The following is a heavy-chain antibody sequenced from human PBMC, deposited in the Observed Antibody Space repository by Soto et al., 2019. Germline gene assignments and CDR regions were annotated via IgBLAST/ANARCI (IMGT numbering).Heavy chain of an antibody. V-gene: IGHV1-18*01. J-gene: IGHJ4*02. CDR2: ISAYNGDT. Sequence: QDQLVQSGAEVKKPGASVRVSCKASGYTFPHYGISWVRQAPGQGLEGIGWISAYNGDTLYAKKLQGRVTMTTDTSTSTAYIDLRSLRSDDTAMYFCARDPSYLLEDYWGQGTLVTVSS. CDR1: GYTFPHYG. D-gene: IGHD1-1*01. CDR3: ARDPSYLLEDY.